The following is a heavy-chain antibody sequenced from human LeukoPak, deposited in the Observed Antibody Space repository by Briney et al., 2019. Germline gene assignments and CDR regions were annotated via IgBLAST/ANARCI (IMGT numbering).Heavy chain of an antibody. Sequence: GESLKISCKGSGYSFTSYWIGWVRQMPGKGLEWVGIIYPGDSDTRYSPSFQGQVTISADKSISTAYLQWSSLKASDTAMYYCSRGAAADKYYFDYWGQGTLVTVSS. CDR1: GYSFTSYW. CDR3: SRGAAADKYYFDY. CDR2: IYPGDSDT. V-gene: IGHV5-51*01. D-gene: IGHD6-13*01. J-gene: IGHJ4*02.